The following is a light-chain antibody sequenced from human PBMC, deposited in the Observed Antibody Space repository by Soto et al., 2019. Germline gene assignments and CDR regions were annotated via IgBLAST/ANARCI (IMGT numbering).Light chain of an antibody. V-gene: IGKV3-11*01. CDR1: QSVGLS. CDR2: DAY. Sequence: EVVLTQSPATLSLSPGGRATLSCRASQSVGLSLAWYQQKPGQAPRLLIYDAYNRATGIPPRFSGGGSGTDFTLTISSLEPEDSAVYYCQQRHMWPITFGQGTRLEIK. CDR3: QQRHMWPIT. J-gene: IGKJ5*01.